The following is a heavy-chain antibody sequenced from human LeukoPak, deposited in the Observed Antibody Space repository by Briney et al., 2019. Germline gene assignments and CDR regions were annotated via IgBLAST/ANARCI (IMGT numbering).Heavy chain of an antibody. CDR3: AIGHYPDASCAGDCYYSY. CDR1: GFTFNSYA. J-gene: IGHJ4*02. Sequence: GGSLRLSCAASGFTFNSYAMTLVRQAPGKGLEWVSGITAGGDKTFYEYSAKGRFTITRDNFKNTLYLQTDSMRVEATAVYYCAIGHYPDASCAGDCYYSYWGQGTLVTVSS. D-gene: IGHD2-21*02. V-gene: IGHV3-23*01. CDR2: ITAGGDKT.